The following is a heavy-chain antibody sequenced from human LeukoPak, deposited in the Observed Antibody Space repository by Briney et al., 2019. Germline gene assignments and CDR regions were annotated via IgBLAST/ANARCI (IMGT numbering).Heavy chain of an antibody. Sequence: GGSLRLSCAASGFTFTSYAMSWVRQAPGKGLEWVSGINWNGGSTGYADSVKGRFTISRDNAKNSLYLQMNSLRAEDTALYYCARGYSSSWYVLNYYYYMDVWGKGTTVTVSS. CDR3: ARGYSSSWYVLNYYYYMDV. CDR1: GFTFTSYA. J-gene: IGHJ6*03. D-gene: IGHD6-13*01. CDR2: INWNGGST. V-gene: IGHV3-20*04.